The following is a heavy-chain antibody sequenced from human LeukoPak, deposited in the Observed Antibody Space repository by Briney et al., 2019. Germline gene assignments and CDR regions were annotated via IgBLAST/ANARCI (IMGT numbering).Heavy chain of an antibody. V-gene: IGHV4-34*01. CDR2: VNHSRST. D-gene: IGHD2-2*01. CDR1: GESLSGYY. CDR3: ARYSPRYCSGTTCHTYYFDY. J-gene: IGHJ4*02. Sequence: KPSETLYLTCTVYGESLSGYYWSWIRQPPGKGLKWIREVNHSRSTKFNPSLKSRVSISSDTSKNEFFLKLSSVTAADTAVYYCARYSPRYCSGTTCHTYYFDYWGQGTLVTVSS.